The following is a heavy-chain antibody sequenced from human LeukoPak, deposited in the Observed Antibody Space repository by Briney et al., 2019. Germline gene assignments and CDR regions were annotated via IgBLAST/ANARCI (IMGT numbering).Heavy chain of an antibody. D-gene: IGHD3-22*01. CDR1: GYTFTGYY. CDR3: ARVRSDSSGYYYRYYYYYYMDV. J-gene: IGHJ6*03. Sequence: ASVKVSCKASGYTFTGYYMHWVRQAPGQGLEWMGWISAYNGNTNYAQKLQGRVTMTTDTSTSTAYMELRSLRSDDTAVYYCARVRSDSSGYYYRYYYYYYMDVWGKGTTVTVSS. CDR2: ISAYNGNT. V-gene: IGHV1-18*04.